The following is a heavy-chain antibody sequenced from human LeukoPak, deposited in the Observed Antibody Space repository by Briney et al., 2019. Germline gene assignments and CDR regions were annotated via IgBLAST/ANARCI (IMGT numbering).Heavy chain of an antibody. Sequence: PSETLSLTCTVSGGSISSYCWSWIRQHPGKGLEWIGYIYYSGSTNYNPSLKSRVTMSVDTSKNQFSLKLSSVTAADTAVYYCARDKDYFDSGGAFDIWGQGTMVTVSS. CDR2: IYYSGST. D-gene: IGHD3-22*01. V-gene: IGHV4-59*01. CDR1: GGSISSYC. CDR3: ARDKDYFDSGGAFDI. J-gene: IGHJ3*02.